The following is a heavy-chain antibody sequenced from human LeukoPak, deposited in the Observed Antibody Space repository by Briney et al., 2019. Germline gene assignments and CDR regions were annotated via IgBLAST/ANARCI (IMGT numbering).Heavy chain of an antibody. CDR2: ISGSGGST. J-gene: IGHJ4*02. CDR1: GFTFSNSA. V-gene: IGHV3-23*01. Sequence: GGSLRLSCAASGFTFSNSAMTWVRQTPGKGLEWVSAISGSGGSTYYADSVKGRFTISRDNSKNTLSLQMNSLRAEDTAVYYCAKEGKTRNWNYYQAKSVYWGRGTLVTVSS. D-gene: IGHD1-7*01. CDR3: AKEGKTRNWNYYQAKSVY.